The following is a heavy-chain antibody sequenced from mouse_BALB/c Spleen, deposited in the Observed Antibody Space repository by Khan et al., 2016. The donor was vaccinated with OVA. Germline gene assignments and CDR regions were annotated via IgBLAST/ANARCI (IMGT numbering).Heavy chain of an antibody. V-gene: IGHV5-6-5*01. D-gene: IGHD2-14*01. CDR2: ICSGGST. CDR1: GFTFSSYV. CDR3: AREAYRYDEYYFDY. Sequence: EVELVESGGSSVKPGGSLKLSCAVSGFTFSSYVMSWVRQTPEKRLEWVASICSGGSTYYPDSVKGRFTISRDNSRNIVNLQMSSLRSEDMAIYYCAREAYRYDEYYFDYWGQGTTLTVSS. J-gene: IGHJ2*01.